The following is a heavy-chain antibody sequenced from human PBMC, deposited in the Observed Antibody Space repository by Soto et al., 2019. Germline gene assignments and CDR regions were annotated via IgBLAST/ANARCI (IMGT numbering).Heavy chain of an antibody. J-gene: IGHJ4*01. CDR2: VSDSGDRT. CDR3: GKSTSGALEWLLYDY. D-gene: IGHD3-3*01. V-gene: IGHV3-23*01. CDR1: GVTFSSYA. Sequence: EVQMLESGGSLVQPGGSLRLSCAASGVTFSSYAMSWVRQAPGKGLEWVSGVSDSGDRTSYADSVKGRFTISRDNSKNTLYLQMTSLRVEDTALYYCGKSTSGALEWLLYDYWGHGTLVTVSS.